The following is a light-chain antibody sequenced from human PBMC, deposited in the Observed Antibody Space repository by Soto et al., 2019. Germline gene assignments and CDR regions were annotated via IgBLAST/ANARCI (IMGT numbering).Light chain of an antibody. CDR3: QQIYSTPCT. CDR2: AAS. CDR1: QSISNY. J-gene: IGKJ2*02. V-gene: IGKV1-39*01. Sequence: DIQMTQSPSSLSASVGDRVTITCRASQSISNYLNWYQQKPGKAPKLLIYAASSLQSGVPSRFSGSGSGTDFTLTISSLQPEDFATYYCQQIYSTPCTFGHGTKLEIK.